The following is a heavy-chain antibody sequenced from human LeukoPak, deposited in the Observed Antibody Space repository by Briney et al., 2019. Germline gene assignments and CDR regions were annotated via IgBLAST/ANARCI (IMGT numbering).Heavy chain of an antibody. J-gene: IGHJ6*02. V-gene: IGHV3-7*01. CDR1: GFTFSSYW. Sequence: GRSLRLSCAASGFTFSSYWMSWVRQAPGKGLEWVANIKQDGSEKYYVDSVKGRFTISRDNAKNSLYLQMNSLRAEDTAVYYCARDHLHTIFGVVIIFSDYYYGMDVWGQGTTVTVSS. CDR3: ARDHLHTIFGVVIIFSDYYYGMDV. CDR2: IKQDGSEK. D-gene: IGHD3-3*01.